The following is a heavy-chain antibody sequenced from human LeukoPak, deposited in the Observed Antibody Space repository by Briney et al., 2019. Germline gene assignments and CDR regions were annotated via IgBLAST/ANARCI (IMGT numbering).Heavy chain of an antibody. V-gene: IGHV4-38-2*02. CDR1: GYSISSGYQ. CDR3: ARDPRWLTPDCTSTSCYENYFDP. D-gene: IGHD2-2*01. Sequence: PSDTLSLTCVVSGYSISSGYQWAWIRQSPGKGLEWIGSIYHTGSAHYNPSLQSRVTTSVDTSNNQFSLRLNSVTAADTAVYYCARDPRWLTPDCTSTSCYENYFDPWSQGTLVTVSS. CDR2: IYHTGSA. J-gene: IGHJ5*02.